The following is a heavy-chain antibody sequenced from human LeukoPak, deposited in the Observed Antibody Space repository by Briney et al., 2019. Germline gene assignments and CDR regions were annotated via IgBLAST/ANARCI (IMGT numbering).Heavy chain of an antibody. Sequence: GGSLRLSCAASGFTFDDHGMIWVRQAPGKGLEWVSGINWNGDSTAYADSVKGRFTISRDNAKNSLYLQMNSLRAEDTALYYCAIGGCGGYYYPPFYWGQGTLVTVSS. CDR3: AIGGCGGYYYPPFY. CDR1: GFTFDDHG. V-gene: IGHV3-20*04. CDR2: INWNGDST. D-gene: IGHD3-22*01. J-gene: IGHJ4*02.